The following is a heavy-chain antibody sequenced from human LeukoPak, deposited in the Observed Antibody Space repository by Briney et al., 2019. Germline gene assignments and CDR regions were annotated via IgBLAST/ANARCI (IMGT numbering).Heavy chain of an antibody. CDR2: IKQDGSEK. CDR3: ASTNRKMATGRIDY. J-gene: IGHJ4*02. D-gene: IGHD5-24*01. V-gene: IGHV3-7*01. CDR1: GFTFSSYW. Sequence: QPGGSLRLSCAASGFTFSSYWMHWVRQAPGKGLEWVANIKQDGSEKYYVDSVKGRFTISRDNAKNSLYLQIISLRAEDTAVYYCASTNRKMATGRIDYWGQGTLVTVSS.